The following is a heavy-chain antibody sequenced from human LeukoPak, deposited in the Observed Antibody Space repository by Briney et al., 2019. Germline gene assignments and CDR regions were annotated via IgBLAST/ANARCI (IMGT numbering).Heavy chain of an antibody. V-gene: IGHV3-48*03. Sequence: GSLRLSCAASGFTFSSYEMNWVRQAPGKGLEWVSYISSSGSTIYYADSVKGRFTISRDNAKNSLYLQMNSLRAEDTAVYYCAGYCSSTSCYPTVDYWGQGTLVTVSS. CDR2: ISSSGSTI. D-gene: IGHD2-2*01. CDR3: AGYCSSTSCYPTVDY. J-gene: IGHJ4*02. CDR1: GFTFSSYE.